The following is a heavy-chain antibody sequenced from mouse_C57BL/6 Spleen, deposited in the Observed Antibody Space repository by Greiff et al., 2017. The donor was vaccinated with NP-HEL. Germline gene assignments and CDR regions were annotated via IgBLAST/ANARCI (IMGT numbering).Heavy chain of an antibody. Sequence: VQLQQSGPGLVKPSQSLSLTCSVTGYSITSGYYWNWIRQFPGNKLEWMGYISYDGSNNYNPSLKNRISITRDTSKNQFFLKLNSVTTEDTATYYCARERSYYYGSTWFAYWGQGTLVTVSA. D-gene: IGHD1-1*01. V-gene: IGHV3-6*01. CDR2: ISYDGSN. CDR3: ARERSYYYGSTWFAY. J-gene: IGHJ3*01. CDR1: GYSITSGYY.